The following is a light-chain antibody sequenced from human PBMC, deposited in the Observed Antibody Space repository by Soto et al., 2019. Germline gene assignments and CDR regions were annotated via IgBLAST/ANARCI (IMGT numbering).Light chain of an antibody. V-gene: IGLV1-40*01. CDR1: SSNIGAGYD. CDR3: QSYDSSLSGPCVV. CDR2: GNS. Sequence: QLVLTQPPSVSGAPGQRVTISCTGSSSNIGAGYDVHWYQQLPGTAPKLLIYGNSNRPSGVPDRFSGSKSGTSASLAITGLQAEDEADYYCQSYDSSLSGPCVVFGGGTKVTVL. J-gene: IGLJ2*01.